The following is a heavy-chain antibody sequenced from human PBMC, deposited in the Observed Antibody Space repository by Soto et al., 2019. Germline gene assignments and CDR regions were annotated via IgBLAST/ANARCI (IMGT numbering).Heavy chain of an antibody. J-gene: IGHJ6*02. Sequence: GASVKVSCKASGYTFTGYHMHWVRQAPGQGLEWMGWINPNSGGTNYAQKFQGRVTMTRDTSISTAYMELSRLRSDDTAVYYCAREEQQLVLDYYYGMDVWGQGTTVTVSS. V-gene: IGHV1-2*02. CDR1: GYTFTGYH. CDR2: INPNSGGT. CDR3: AREEQQLVLDYYYGMDV. D-gene: IGHD6-13*01.